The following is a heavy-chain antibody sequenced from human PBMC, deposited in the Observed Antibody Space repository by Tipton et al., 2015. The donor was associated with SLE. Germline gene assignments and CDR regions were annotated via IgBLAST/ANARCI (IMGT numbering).Heavy chain of an antibody. D-gene: IGHD3-10*01. V-gene: IGHV3-7*01. CDR3: AREYQGRFYVNGAFDI. Sequence: SLRLSCAASGFTFNNNWMTWVRQAPGNGLEWVAHINQDGSEEFYVDSVRGRFFISRDNGKSSLYLQMNSLNAEDTAVYYCAREYQGRFYVNGAFDIWGQGTMVTVSS. CDR2: INQDGSEE. CDR1: GFTFNNNW. J-gene: IGHJ3*02.